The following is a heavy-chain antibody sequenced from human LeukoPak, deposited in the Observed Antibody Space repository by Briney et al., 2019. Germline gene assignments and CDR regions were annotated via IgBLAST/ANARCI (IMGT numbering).Heavy chain of an antibody. CDR1: GYTFTSNY. J-gene: IGHJ4*02. Sequence: GASVKVSCKASGYTFTSNYIHWVRQAPGQGLEWMGMICPRDGSTSYAQKFQGRVTVTRDTSTCTVHMELSGLRSEDTAVYYCARDQEGFDYWGQGTLVTVSS. CDR3: ARDQEGFDY. CDR2: ICPRDGST. V-gene: IGHV1-46*01.